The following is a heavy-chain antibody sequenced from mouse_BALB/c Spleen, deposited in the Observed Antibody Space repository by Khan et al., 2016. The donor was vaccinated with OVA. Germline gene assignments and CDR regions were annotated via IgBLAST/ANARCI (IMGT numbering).Heavy chain of an antibody. CDR2: INTYTGEP. D-gene: IGHD1-1*01. Sequence: QIQLVQSGPELKKPGETVKISCKASGHTFTNFGMNWVKQAPGKGLKWMGWINTYTGEPTYADDFNGRFAFSLEASASTAYLQINNLTNEDTATXFCASPPYVSYAMDNWGQGTSVTVSS. CDR3: ASPPYVSYAMDN. J-gene: IGHJ4*01. CDR1: GHTFTNFG. V-gene: IGHV9-3-1*01.